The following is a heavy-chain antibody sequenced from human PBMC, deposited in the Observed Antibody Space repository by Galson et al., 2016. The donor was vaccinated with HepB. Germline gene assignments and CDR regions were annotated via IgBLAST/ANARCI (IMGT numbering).Heavy chain of an antibody. V-gene: IGHV3-73*01. CDR2: IRSKTNSYAT. CDR3: TRPGRYYDFWDY. J-gene: IGHJ4*02. Sequence: QASGTGLEWVGRIRSKTNSYATAYAASVKGRFTISRDDSKNTAYLQMNSLKTEDTAVYYCTRPGRYYDFWDYWGQGILVTVSS. D-gene: IGHD3-3*01.